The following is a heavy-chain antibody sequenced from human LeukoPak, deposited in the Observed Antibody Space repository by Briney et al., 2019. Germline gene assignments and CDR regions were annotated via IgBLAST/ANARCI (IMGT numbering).Heavy chain of an antibody. V-gene: IGHV1-8*01. J-gene: IGHJ6*03. CDR2: MNPNSGNT. CDR1: GYTFTSYD. D-gene: IGHD4-23*01. CDR3: ARAYRVVTRDYYYYMDV. Sequence: ASVKVSCKASGYTFTSYDINWVRQATGQGLEWVGWMNPNSGNTGYAQKFQGRVTMTRNTSISTAYMELSSLRSEDTAVYYCARAYRVVTRDYYYYMDVWGKGTTVTVSS.